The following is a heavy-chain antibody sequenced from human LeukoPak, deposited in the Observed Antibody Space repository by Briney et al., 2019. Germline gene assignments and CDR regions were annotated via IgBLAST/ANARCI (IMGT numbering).Heavy chain of an antibody. V-gene: IGHV1-69*13. CDR3: ARGNIAAAGRYYFDY. CDR1: GGTFSSYA. CDR2: IIPMFGTA. Sequence: GGSVTVSCKASGGTFSSYAISWVRQAPGQGLEWMGGIIPMFGTANYAQKFQGRVTITADESTSTAYMELSRLRSEDTAVYYCARGNIAAAGRYYFDYWGQGTLVTVSS. J-gene: IGHJ4*02. D-gene: IGHD6-13*01.